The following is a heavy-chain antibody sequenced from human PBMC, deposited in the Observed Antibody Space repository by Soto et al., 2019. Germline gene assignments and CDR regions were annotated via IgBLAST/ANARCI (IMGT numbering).Heavy chain of an antibody. V-gene: IGHV4-31*03. Sequence: QVQLQESGPGLVKPSETLSLTCTVSGGSISSGGYYWSWIRQHPGKGLEWIGYIYHSGNTYYNPSLKSRVTISVDPSKNQFSLTLSSVTAADTAVYYCAGDPMRYPPYFDYWGQGTLVTVSS. CDR3: AGDPMRYPPYFDY. CDR1: GGSISSGGYY. J-gene: IGHJ4*02. D-gene: IGHD1-1*01. CDR2: IYHSGNT.